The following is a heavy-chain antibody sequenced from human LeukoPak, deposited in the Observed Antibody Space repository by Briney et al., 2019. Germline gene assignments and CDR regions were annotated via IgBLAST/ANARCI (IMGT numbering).Heavy chain of an antibody. CDR3: ARALWFGELSRSWFDP. Sequence: ASVKVSCKASGYTFTSYAMNWVRQAPGQGLEWMGWISAYNGNTNYAQKLQGRVTMTTDTSTSTAYMELRSLRSDDTAVYYCARALWFGELSRSWFDPWGQGTLVTVSS. V-gene: IGHV1-18*01. D-gene: IGHD3-10*01. J-gene: IGHJ5*02. CDR1: GYTFTSYA. CDR2: ISAYNGNT.